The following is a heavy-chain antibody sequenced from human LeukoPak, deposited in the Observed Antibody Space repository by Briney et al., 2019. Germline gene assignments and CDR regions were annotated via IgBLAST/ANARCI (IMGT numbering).Heavy chain of an antibody. V-gene: IGHV3-30*03. CDR1: RFTLSSSG. Sequence: GGSLRLSCAASRFTLSSSGMHWVRQAPGKGLEWVAVISYDGSNKYYADSVKGRFTISRDNSKNTLYLQMNSLRAEDTAVYYCARGGVIVVVTAIQDYWGQGTLVTVSS. CDR2: ISYDGSNK. D-gene: IGHD2-21*02. CDR3: ARGGVIVVVTAIQDY. J-gene: IGHJ4*02.